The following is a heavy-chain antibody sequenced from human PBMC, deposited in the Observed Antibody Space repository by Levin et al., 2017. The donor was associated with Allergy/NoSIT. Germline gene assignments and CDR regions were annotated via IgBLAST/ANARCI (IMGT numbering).Heavy chain of an antibody. Sequence: GGSLRLSCAASGFTFSSYWMSWVRQAPGIGLEWVATLKQDGNEKHYVDSVKGRFTISRDNAKNSLYLELNSLRAEDTAMYYCTRGPGVPAAPYYFDYWGQGTLVTVSS. CDR3: TRGPGVPAAPYYFDY. CDR2: LKQDGNEK. D-gene: IGHD2-2*01. J-gene: IGHJ4*02. CDR1: GFTFSSYW. V-gene: IGHV3-7*04.